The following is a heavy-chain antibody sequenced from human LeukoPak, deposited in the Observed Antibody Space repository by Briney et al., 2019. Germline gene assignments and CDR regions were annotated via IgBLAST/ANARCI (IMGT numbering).Heavy chain of an antibody. V-gene: IGHV3-7*01. CDR3: ARGGSSSSAWFGP. CDR1: GFTFSTYW. J-gene: IGHJ5*02. D-gene: IGHD6-6*01. CDR2: IKQDGSEK. Sequence: PGGSLRLSCAASGFTFSTYWMSWVRQAPGRGLEWVANIKQDGSEKYYVDSVKGRFTISRDNAKNSLYLQMNSLRAEDTAVYYCARGGSSSSAWFGPWGQGTLVTVSS.